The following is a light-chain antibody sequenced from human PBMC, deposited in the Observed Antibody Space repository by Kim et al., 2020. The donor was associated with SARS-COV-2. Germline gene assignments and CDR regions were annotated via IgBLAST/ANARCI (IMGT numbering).Light chain of an antibody. CDR2: DAS. V-gene: IGKV3-15*01. J-gene: IGKJ1*01. Sequence: LSPGERATLSCRASQNINNHLAWYRHKPVQAPGLLIYDASTRATGIPARFSGSGSGTEFSLTISSLQSEDFAVYYCQQYINWPLTFGQGTKVEIK. CDR1: QNINNH. CDR3: QQYINWPLT.